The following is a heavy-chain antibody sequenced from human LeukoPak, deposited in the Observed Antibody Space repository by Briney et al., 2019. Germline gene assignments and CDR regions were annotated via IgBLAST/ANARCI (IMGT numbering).Heavy chain of an antibody. V-gene: IGHV4-59*01. CDR3: ARDRLGNTVDY. J-gene: IGHJ4*02. CDR2: IHYSGST. CDR1: GGSISSYY. D-gene: IGHD3-16*01. Sequence: PSETLSLTCTVSGGSISSYYWTWIRQPPGKGLEWIGYIHYSGSTNYNPSLKSRVTMSVDTSNNQFSLKLNSVTAADTAVYYCARDRLGNTVDYWGQGALVTVSS.